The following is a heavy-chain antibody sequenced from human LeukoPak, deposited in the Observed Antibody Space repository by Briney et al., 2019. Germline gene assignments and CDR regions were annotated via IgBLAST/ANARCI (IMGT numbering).Heavy chain of an antibody. J-gene: IGHJ4*02. Sequence: GGSLRLSCAASGFTFSDYYMSWIRQAPGKGLEWVSYISSSSSYTNYADPVKGRFTISRDNAKNSLYLQMNSLRAEDTAVYYCARAHSVYCGGDCRDFDYWGQGTLDTVSS. CDR1: GFTFSDYY. CDR2: ISSSSSYT. CDR3: ARAHSVYCGGDCRDFDY. V-gene: IGHV3-11*05. D-gene: IGHD2-21*02.